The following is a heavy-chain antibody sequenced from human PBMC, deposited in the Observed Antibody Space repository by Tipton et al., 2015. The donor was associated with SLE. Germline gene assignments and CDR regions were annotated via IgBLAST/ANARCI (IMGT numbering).Heavy chain of an antibody. CDR2: ISGSGGST. D-gene: IGHD3-10*01. CDR3: AKAPELMVQGVPFDY. CDR1: GFTFNYYA. V-gene: IGHV3-23*01. Sequence: SLRLSCAASGFTFNYYAMSWVRQAPGGGLEWVSVISGSGGSTYYADSVKGRFTISRDNSKNTLYLQMNSLRAEDTAVYYCAKAPELMVQGVPFDYWGQGTLVTVSS. J-gene: IGHJ4*02.